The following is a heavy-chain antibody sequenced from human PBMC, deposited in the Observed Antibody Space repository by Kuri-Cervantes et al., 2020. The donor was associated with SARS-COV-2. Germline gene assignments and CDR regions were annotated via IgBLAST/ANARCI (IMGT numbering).Heavy chain of an antibody. CDR2: IYXGGSST. CDR3: ASMVRXXYGMDV. Sequence: GGSLRLXCAASGXTFSSYAMSWVRQAPGKGXEWVSVIYXGGSSTYYAXSVKGRFTISRDNSKNTLYLQMNSLRAEDTAXXYCASMVRXXYGMDVWGQGTTVTVSS. D-gene: IGHD3-10*01. V-gene: IGHV3-23*03. J-gene: IGHJ6*02. CDR1: GXTFSSYA.